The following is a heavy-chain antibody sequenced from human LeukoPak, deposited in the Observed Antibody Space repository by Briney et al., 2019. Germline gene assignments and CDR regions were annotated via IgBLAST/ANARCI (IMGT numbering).Heavy chain of an antibody. CDR2: ISYDGSNK. V-gene: IGHV3-30*18. CDR1: GFTFSSYG. CDR3: AKGGADYYDSSGYVWDFDY. J-gene: IGHJ4*02. D-gene: IGHD3-22*01. Sequence: GGSLRLSCAASGFTFSSYGMHWVRQAPGKGLEWVAVISYDGSNKYYADSVKGRFTISRDNSKNTLYLQMNSLRAEDTAVYYCAKGGADYYDSSGYVWDFDYWGQGTLVSVSS.